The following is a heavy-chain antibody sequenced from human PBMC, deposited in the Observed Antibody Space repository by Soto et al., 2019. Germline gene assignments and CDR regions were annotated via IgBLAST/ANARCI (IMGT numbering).Heavy chain of an antibody. CDR1: GGSFSGYY. CDR3: ARLRYCSSTSCFMAYGWFDP. Sequence: QVQLQQWGAGLLKPSETLSLTCAVYGGSFSGYYWSWIRQPPGQGLEWIGEINHSGSTNYNPSLKSRVTISVDTSKNQFSLKLSSVTAADTAVYYCARLRYCSSTSCFMAYGWFDPWGQGTLVTVSS. J-gene: IGHJ5*02. CDR2: INHSGST. D-gene: IGHD2-2*01. V-gene: IGHV4-34*01.